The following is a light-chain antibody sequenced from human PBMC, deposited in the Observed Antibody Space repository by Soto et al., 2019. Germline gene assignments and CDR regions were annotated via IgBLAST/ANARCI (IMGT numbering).Light chain of an antibody. J-gene: IGKJ1*01. CDR2: DAS. V-gene: IGKV3-15*01. CDR1: QSVRSN. Sequence: EIVMTQSPGTLSVSPGERATLSCRASQSVRSNLAWYQQKPGQAPRLLIYDASTRATGIPARFSGSGSGTEFTLTISSLQSEDFAVYYCQQYNNWPPWTFGQGTKVDIK. CDR3: QQYNNWPPWT.